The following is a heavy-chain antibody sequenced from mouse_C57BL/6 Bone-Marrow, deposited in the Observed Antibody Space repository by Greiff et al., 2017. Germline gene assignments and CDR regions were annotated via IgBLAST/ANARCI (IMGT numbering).Heavy chain of an antibody. Sequence: QVQLQQSGAELVKPGASVKLSCTASGFTFTEYSIHWVKQRSGQGLEWIGWFYPGSGSIKYNEKFKDKATLTADTSSSTVYLELSRLTSEDAAVYFCARHEEGTVYYFDYWGQGTTLTVAS. J-gene: IGHJ2*01. V-gene: IGHV1-62-2*01. D-gene: IGHD1-1*01. CDR1: GFTFTEYS. CDR2: FYPGSGSI. CDR3: ARHEEGTVYYFDY.